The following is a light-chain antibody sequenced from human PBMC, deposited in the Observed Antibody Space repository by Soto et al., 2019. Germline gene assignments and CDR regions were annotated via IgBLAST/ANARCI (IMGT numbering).Light chain of an antibody. V-gene: IGKV3-15*01. CDR3: QQYNNWVPIT. CDR1: QSVSSN. J-gene: IGKJ5*01. CDR2: GAS. Sequence: EIVMTQSPATLSVSPGERATLSCRASQSVSSNLAWYQQKPGQAPRLLIYGASTRATGIPARFSGSGSGTEFTLTISSLQSEDFAVYYRQQYNNWVPITFGQGTRLEIK.